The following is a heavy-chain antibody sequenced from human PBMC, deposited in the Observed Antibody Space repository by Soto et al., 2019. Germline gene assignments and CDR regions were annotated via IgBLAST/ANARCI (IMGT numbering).Heavy chain of an antibody. J-gene: IGHJ3*02. CDR1: GYTFTSYG. V-gene: IGHV1-18*01. CDR2: ISAYNGNT. CDR3: ARDLADYYDSSGYYSAYAFDI. Sequence: SVKVSCKASGYTFTSYGISWVREAPVQGLEWMGWISAYNGNTNYSQKLQGRVTMTTDTSTSTAYMELRSLRSDDTAVYYCARDLADYYDSSGYYSAYAFDIWGQGTMVTVSS. D-gene: IGHD3-22*01.